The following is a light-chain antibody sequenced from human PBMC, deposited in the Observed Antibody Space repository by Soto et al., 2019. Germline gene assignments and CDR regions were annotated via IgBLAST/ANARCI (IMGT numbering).Light chain of an antibody. J-gene: IGKJ1*01. Sequence: TQSPGTLSLSPGERATLSCRASQSVSSSYLAWYQQKPGQAPRLLIYGASSRATGIPDRFSGSGSGTDFTLTISRLEPEDFAVYYCQQYGSSQTFGQGTKVDNK. V-gene: IGKV3-20*01. CDR3: QQYGSSQT. CDR1: QSVSSSY. CDR2: GAS.